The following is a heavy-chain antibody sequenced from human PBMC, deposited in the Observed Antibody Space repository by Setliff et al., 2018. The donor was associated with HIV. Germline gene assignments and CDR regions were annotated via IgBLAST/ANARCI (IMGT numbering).Heavy chain of an antibody. V-gene: IGHV3-21*01. CDR1: GFTFSSYT. D-gene: IGHD6-13*01. CDR3: ARGVAAAGTDY. J-gene: IGHJ4*02. CDR2: ISYSTGYI. Sequence: GASLKISCAASGFTFSSYTMNWVRQAPGKGLEWVSSISYSTGYIYYADSVKGRFTISRDNAKSSLYLQMNSLRAEDTAVYYCARGVAAAGTDYWGQGTLVTVSS.